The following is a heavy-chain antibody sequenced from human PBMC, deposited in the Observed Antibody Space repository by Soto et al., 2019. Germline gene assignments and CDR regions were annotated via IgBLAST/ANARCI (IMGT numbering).Heavy chain of an antibody. Sequence: PSETLSLTCAVYGGSFSGYYWSWIRQPPGKGLEWIGEINHSGSTNYNPSLKSRVTISVDTSKNQFSLKLSSVTAADTAVYYCARGGFTYYGSGRNLYFDYWGQGTLVTVSS. V-gene: IGHV4-34*01. J-gene: IGHJ4*02. D-gene: IGHD3-10*01. CDR3: ARGGFTYYGSGRNLYFDY. CDR2: INHSGST. CDR1: GGSFSGYY.